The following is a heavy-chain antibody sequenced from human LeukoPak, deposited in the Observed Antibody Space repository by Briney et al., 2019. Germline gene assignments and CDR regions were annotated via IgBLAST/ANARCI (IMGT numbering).Heavy chain of an antibody. J-gene: IGHJ6*03. CDR2: FDPEDGET. V-gene: IGHV1-24*01. Sequence: ASVKVSCKVSGYTLTELSMHWVRQAPGKGLEWMGGFDPEDGETIYAQKFQGRVTMTEDTSTDTAYMELSSLRSEDTAVYYCARLDYFGSGLYYYMDVWGKGTTVTISS. CDR1: GYTLTELS. D-gene: IGHD3-10*01. CDR3: ARLDYFGSGLYYYMDV.